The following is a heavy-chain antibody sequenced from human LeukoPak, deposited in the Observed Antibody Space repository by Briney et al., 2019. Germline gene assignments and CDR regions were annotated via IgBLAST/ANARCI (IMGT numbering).Heavy chain of an antibody. CDR1: GYTFIGYF. D-gene: IGHD2-2*01. J-gene: IGHJ4*02. V-gene: IGHV1-2*06. CDR3: ARDHEDCSSASCYD. Sequence: ASVKVSCKASGYTFIGYFMNWVRQAPGQGLERMGRINPNSGGTNYAQKFQGRVTMTRDTSISTAYMELSRLRSDDTAVYYCARDHEDCSSASCYDWGQGTLVTVSS. CDR2: INPNSGGT.